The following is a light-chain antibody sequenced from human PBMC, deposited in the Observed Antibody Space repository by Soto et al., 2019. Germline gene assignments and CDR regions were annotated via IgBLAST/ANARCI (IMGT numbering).Light chain of an antibody. CDR1: SSDVGGYDY. CDR3: CSYAGRTLYV. Sequence: QSVLTQPPSASGSPGQSVTISCTGTSSDVGGYDYVSWYQQRPGKAPKLLIHEVTKRPSGVPDRFSGSKSGNTASLTVSGLQAEDEAEYYCCSYAGRTLYVFGTGTKVTV. J-gene: IGLJ1*01. CDR2: EVT. V-gene: IGLV2-8*01.